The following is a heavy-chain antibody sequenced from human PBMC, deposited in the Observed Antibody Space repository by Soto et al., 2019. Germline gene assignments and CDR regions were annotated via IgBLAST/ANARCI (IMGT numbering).Heavy chain of an antibody. CDR3: ARGRASGSYYLLDY. CDR2: INPNSGNS. Sequence: ASVKGSCKDSGSTFTSYDINWVGQATGHGLEWMGWINPNSGNSGYAQKFQGRVTMTRDTAIRTAYMEVSRLRSDDTVVYYCARGRASGSYYLLDYWGQGTLVTVYS. CDR1: GSTFTSYD. V-gene: IGHV1-8*01. J-gene: IGHJ4*02. D-gene: IGHD3-10*01.